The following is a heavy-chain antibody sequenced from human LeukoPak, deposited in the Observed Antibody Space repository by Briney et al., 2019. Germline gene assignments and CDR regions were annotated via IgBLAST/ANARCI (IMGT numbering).Heavy chain of an antibody. D-gene: IGHD2-15*01. J-gene: IGHJ6*03. CDR1: GFTFSSYA. Sequence: GGSLRLSCAASGFTFSSYAMSWVRQAPGKGLEWVSAISGSGGSTYYADSVKGRFTISRDNSKNTLYLQMNSLRAEDTAVYYCANVVVYSIPDYYYYMDVWGKGTTATVSS. V-gene: IGHV3-23*01. CDR3: ANVVVYSIPDYYYYMDV. CDR2: ISGSGGST.